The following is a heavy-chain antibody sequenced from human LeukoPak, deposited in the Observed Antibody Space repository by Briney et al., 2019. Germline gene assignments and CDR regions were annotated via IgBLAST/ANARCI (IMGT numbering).Heavy chain of an antibody. D-gene: IGHD2-15*01. J-gene: IGHJ3*02. CDR1: GFTFSSYA. Sequence: GGSLRLSCAASGFTFSSYAMSWVRQAPGKGLEWVSSISSSSSYIYYADSVKGRFTISRDNAKNSLYLQMNSLRAEDTAVYYCARYCSGGSCYSDAFDIWGQGTMVTVSS. CDR2: ISSSSSYI. V-gene: IGHV3-21*01. CDR3: ARYCSGGSCYSDAFDI.